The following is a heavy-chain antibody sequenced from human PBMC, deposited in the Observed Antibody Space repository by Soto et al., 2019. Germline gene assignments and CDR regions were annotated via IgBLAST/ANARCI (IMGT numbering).Heavy chain of an antibody. CDR1: GGTFSSYA. Sequence: SVKVSCKASGGTFSSYAISWVRQAPGQGLEWMGGIIPIFGTANYAQKFQGRVTITADESTSAAYMELSSLRSEDTAVYYCARDYYDSSGPRAYYYYGMDVWGQGTTVTVSS. D-gene: IGHD3-22*01. CDR3: ARDYYDSSGPRAYYYYGMDV. CDR2: IIPIFGTA. J-gene: IGHJ6*02. V-gene: IGHV1-69*13.